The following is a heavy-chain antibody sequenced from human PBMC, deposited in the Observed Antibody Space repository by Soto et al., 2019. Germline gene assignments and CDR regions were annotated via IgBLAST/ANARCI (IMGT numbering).Heavy chain of an antibody. V-gene: IGHV4-34*01. J-gene: IGHJ4*02. CDR2: INHSGST. CDR3: ARGGSVVVAATLSPAAGRYFDY. CDR1: GGSFSGYY. D-gene: IGHD2-15*01. Sequence: SETLSLTCAVYGGSFSGYYWSWIRQPPGKGLEWIGEINHSGSTNYNPSLKSRVTISVDTSKNQFSLKLSSVTAADTAVYYCARGGSVVVAATLSPAAGRYFDYWGQGTLVTVSS.